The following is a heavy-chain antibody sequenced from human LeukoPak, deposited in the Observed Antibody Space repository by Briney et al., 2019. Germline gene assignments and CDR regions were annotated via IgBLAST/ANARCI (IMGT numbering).Heavy chain of an antibody. CDR2: INPNSGGT. V-gene: IGHV1-2*02. CDR1: GYTFTGYY. CDR3: AIRGGSSSWYYYGMDV. Sequence: SVKVSCKASGYTFTGYYMHWVRQAPGQGLEWMGWINPNSGGTNYAQKFQGRVTMTRDTPISTAYMELSRLRSDDTAVYYCAIRGGSSSWYYYGMDVWGQGTTVTVSS. D-gene: IGHD6-13*01. J-gene: IGHJ6*02.